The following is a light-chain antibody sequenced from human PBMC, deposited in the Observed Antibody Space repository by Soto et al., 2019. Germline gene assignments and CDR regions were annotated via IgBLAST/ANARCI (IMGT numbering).Light chain of an antibody. Sequence: ELTQSPCTLSLSPGERATLSCRASQSVSSSYLAWYQQKPGQAPRLLIYGASSRATGIPDRFSGSGSGTDFTLTISRLEPEDFAVYYCQQYGSSPLTFGGGTKV. CDR3: QQYGSSPLT. J-gene: IGKJ4*01. CDR1: QSVSSSY. V-gene: IGKV3-20*01. CDR2: GAS.